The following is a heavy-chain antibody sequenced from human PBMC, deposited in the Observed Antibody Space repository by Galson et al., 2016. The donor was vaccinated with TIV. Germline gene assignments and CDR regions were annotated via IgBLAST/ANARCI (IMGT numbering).Heavy chain of an antibody. CDR1: GGSISSDIYY. J-gene: IGHJ3*01. Sequence: ETLSLTCTVFGGSISSDIYYWAWIRQPPGKGLEWIATIYYTGSTYYNPSLRSRVSISMDTPKNQFSLKLTSVTAADTAVYYCARRTHYDSSGYSDAFDVWGQGTMVPVSS. V-gene: IGHV4-39*01. CDR2: IYYTGST. CDR3: ARRTHYDSSGYSDAFDV. D-gene: IGHD3-22*01.